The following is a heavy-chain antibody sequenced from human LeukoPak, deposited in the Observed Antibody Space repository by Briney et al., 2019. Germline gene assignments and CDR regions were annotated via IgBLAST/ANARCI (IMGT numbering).Heavy chain of an antibody. V-gene: IGHV4-59*01. Sequence: SETLSLTCTVSGGSISSYYWSWIRQPPGKGLEWIGYIYYSGSTNYNPSLKSRVTISVDTSKNQFSLKLSSVTAADTAVYYCARVTQQLLYYYYGMDVWGQGTTVTVSS. CDR2: IYYSGST. CDR1: GGSISSYY. J-gene: IGHJ6*02. CDR3: ARVTQQLLYYYYGMDV. D-gene: IGHD6-13*01.